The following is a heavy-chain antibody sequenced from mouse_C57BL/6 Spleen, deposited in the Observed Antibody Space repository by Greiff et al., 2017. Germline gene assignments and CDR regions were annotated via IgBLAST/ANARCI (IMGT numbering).Heavy chain of an antibody. CDR2: FYPGSGSI. CDR3: ARHEDDGYYYGSSLPFAY. Sequence: QVQLQQSGAELVKPGASVKLSCKASGYTFTEYTIHWVKQRSGQGLEWIGWFYPGSGSIKYNEKFKDKATLTADKSSSTVYMELSRLTSEDSAVYFCARHEDDGYYYGSSLPFAYWGQGTLVTVSA. V-gene: IGHV1-62-2*01. D-gene: IGHD1-1*01. CDR1: GYTFTEYT. J-gene: IGHJ3*01.